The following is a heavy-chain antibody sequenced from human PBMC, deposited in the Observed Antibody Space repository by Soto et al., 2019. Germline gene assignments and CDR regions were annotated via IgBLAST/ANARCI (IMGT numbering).Heavy chain of an antibody. CDR3: ARGLRTGNYGMDV. V-gene: IGHV1-69*01. CDR1: GGTFNNYA. Sequence: QEQLLQSGAEVRKPGSSVKVSCKASGGTFNNYAVSWVRQAPGQGLEWMGGIIPMFETVNYAQRFQGRLTMAADESTSTAYMELTSLTSADTAIYFCARGLRTGNYGMDVWGPGTTVTVSS. J-gene: IGHJ6*02. CDR2: IIPMFETV. D-gene: IGHD2-15*01.